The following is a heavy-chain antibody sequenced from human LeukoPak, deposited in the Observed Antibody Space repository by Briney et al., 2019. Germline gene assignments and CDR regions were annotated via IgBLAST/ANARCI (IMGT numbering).Heavy chain of an antibody. Sequence: ASVKVSCKASGYTFSSYGISWVRQAPGQGLEWVGWISGYNGNTNYAQKLQGRVTMTTDTSTSTAYMELRSLRSDDTAVYYCASSRHYYDSSGYYDYWGQGTLVTVSS. V-gene: IGHV1-18*01. CDR1: GYTFSSYG. D-gene: IGHD3-22*01. CDR3: ASSRHYYDSSGYYDY. J-gene: IGHJ4*02. CDR2: ISGYNGNT.